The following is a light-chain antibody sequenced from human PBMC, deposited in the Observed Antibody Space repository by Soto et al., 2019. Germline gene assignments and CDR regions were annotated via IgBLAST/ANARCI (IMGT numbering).Light chain of an antibody. CDR3: QQLNSYPIT. J-gene: IGKJ5*01. V-gene: IGKV1-9*01. CDR1: QGISSY. CDR2: AAS. Sequence: IQLTQSPSSLSASVGDRVTITCRASQGISSYLAWYQQKPGKAPKILIYAASTLQGGVPSRFRGSGSGTDFTLTINRLQPEDLATYYCQQLNSYPITFGQGTRLEIK.